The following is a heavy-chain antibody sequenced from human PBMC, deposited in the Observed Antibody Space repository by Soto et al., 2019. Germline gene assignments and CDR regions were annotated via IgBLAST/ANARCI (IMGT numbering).Heavy chain of an antibody. Sequence: QVQLVQSGPEVTKPGASVKVSCKASGYTFTNYGISWVRQAPGQGLEWMGWISSYSGITNYAQQFQGRVTMTTDYSTSTAYMELWRLRSDDTAVYYCARDRKSSNYWFDPWGQGTLVTVSS. V-gene: IGHV1-18*01. J-gene: IGHJ5*02. CDR2: ISSYSGIT. D-gene: IGHD6-6*01. CDR1: GYTFTNYG. CDR3: ARDRKSSNYWFDP.